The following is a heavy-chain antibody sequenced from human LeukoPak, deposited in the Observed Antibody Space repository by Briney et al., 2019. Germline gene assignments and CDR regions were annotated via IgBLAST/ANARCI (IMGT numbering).Heavy chain of an antibody. CDR2: IWYDGSNK. CDR1: GFTFSSYG. J-gene: IGHJ4*02. Sequence: GGSLRLSCAASGFTFSSYGMHWVRQAPGKGLEWVAVIWYDGSNKYYADSVKGRFTIPRDNSKNTLYLQMNSLRAEDTAVYYCAKDSEELAPPYYFDYWGQGTLVTVSS. V-gene: IGHV3-33*06. CDR3: AKDSEELAPPYYFDY. D-gene: IGHD3-10*01.